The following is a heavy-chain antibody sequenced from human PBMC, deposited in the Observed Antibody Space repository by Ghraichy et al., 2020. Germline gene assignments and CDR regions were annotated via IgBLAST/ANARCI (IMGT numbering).Heavy chain of an antibody. V-gene: IGHV5-51*01. CDR3: ARQSRADYYYAMDV. CDR2: IYPGDSDT. CDR1: GYSFTSYC. Sequence: GESLNISCKGSGYSFTSYCIGWVRQMPGKGLEWMGIIYPGDSDTRYSPSFQGQVTISVDKSINTAYLQWSSLKASDTAMYYCARQSRADYYYAMDVWGQGTTVAVSS. J-gene: IGHJ6*02.